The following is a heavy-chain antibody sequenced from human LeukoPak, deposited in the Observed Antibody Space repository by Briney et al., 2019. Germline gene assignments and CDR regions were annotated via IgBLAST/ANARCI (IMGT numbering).Heavy chain of an antibody. CDR3: ARGRKYSSSSAHSNNYYYYYYMDV. V-gene: IGHV3-48*03. CDR1: GFTFSSYE. CDR2: ISSSGSTI. D-gene: IGHD6-6*01. Sequence: QPGGSLRLSCAASGFTFSSYEMNWVRQAPGKGLEWVSYISSSGSTIYYADSVKGRFTISRDNAKNSLYLQMNSLRADDTAVYYCARGRKYSSSSAHSNNYYYYYYMDVWGKGTTVTVSS. J-gene: IGHJ6*03.